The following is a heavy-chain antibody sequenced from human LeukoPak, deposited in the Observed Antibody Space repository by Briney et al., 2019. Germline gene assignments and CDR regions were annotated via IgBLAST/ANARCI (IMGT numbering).Heavy chain of an antibody. CDR2: ISSSGSTI. Sequence: GGSLRLSCAASGFIFSSYEMNWVRQAPGKGLEWVSYISSSGSTIYYADSVKGRFTISRDNSKNTLYLQMNSLRAEDTAVYYCAKDRRLAAFDYGGQGTLVTVSS. D-gene: IGHD6-25*01. CDR1: GFIFSSYE. CDR3: AKDRRLAAFDY. V-gene: IGHV3-48*03. J-gene: IGHJ4*02.